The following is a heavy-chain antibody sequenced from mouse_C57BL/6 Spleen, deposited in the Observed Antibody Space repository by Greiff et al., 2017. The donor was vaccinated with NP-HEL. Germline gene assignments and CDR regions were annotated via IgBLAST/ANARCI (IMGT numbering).Heavy chain of an antibody. Sequence: VQVVESGAELVRPGASVTLSCKASGYTFTDYEMHWVKQTPVHGLEWIGAIDPETGGTAYNQKFKGKAILTADKSSSTAYMELRSLTSEDSAVYYCTRSTTVVASYYFDYWGQGTTLTVSS. V-gene: IGHV1-15*01. CDR1: GYTFTDYE. CDR2: IDPETGGT. CDR3: TRSTTVVASYYFDY. D-gene: IGHD1-1*01. J-gene: IGHJ2*01.